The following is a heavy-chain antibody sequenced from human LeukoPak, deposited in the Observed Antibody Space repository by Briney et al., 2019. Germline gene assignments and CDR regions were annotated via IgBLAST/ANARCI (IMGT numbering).Heavy chain of an antibody. CDR3: ARDQPYMDV. Sequence: SETLSLTCKVSGYSISSGYYWVWIRQPPGKGLEWIGSIYHSGTTYYNPSFKSRVTISVDTSKNQFSLKLSSATAADTAVYYCARDQPYMDVWGKGTTVTVSS. V-gene: IGHV4-38-2*02. J-gene: IGHJ6*03. CDR2: IYHSGTT. CDR1: GYSISSGYY.